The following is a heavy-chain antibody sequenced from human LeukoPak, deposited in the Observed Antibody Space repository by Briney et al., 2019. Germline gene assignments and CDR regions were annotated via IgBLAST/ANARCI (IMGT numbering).Heavy chain of an antibody. J-gene: IGHJ5*02. CDR2: INGDGSST. CDR1: GFTFSDYW. CDR3: ARDPFFGVVIGWFDP. D-gene: IGHD3-3*01. V-gene: IGHV3-74*01. Sequence: GGPLRLSCEASGFTFSDYWMHWVRQAPGKGLVWVSRINGDGSSTTYADSVKGRFTISRDNAKNTLYLQINSLRAEDTAVYYCARDPFFGVVIGWFDPWGQGTLVTVSS.